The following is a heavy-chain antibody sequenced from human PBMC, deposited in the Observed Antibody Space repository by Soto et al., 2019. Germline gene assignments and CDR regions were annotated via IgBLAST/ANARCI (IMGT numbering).Heavy chain of an antibody. D-gene: IGHD3-10*01. CDR2: IKQDGSEK. CDR1: EFTFRSYW. J-gene: IGHJ4*02. Sequence: EVQLVESGGGLVQPGGSLRLSCAASEFTFRSYWMTWVRQAPGKGREWVANIKQDGSEKYYVDSVKGRFTISRDNAKNSLYLQMHSLRAEDPAVYYCAREAPFTLVRRVLDYWGQGTLITVSS. V-gene: IGHV3-7*01. CDR3: AREAPFTLVRRVLDY.